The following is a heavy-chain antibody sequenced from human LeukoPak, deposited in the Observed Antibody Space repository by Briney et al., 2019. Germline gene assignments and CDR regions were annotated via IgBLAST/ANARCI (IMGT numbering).Heavy chain of an antibody. CDR1: GGSISSSSDY. D-gene: IGHD2-15*01. V-gene: IGHV4-39*07. CDR2: LYYSGSS. CDR3: AREMEGGSPFDY. Sequence: SETLSLTCTVSGGSISSSSDYWGWIRQPPGQGLEWIGSLYYSGSSYYNPSLKSRVTISVDTSKNQFSLNVSSVTAADTAVYYCAREMEGGSPFDYWGQGILVTVSS. J-gene: IGHJ4*02.